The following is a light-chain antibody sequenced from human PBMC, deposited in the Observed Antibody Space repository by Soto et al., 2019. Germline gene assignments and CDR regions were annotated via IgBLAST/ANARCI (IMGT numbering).Light chain of an antibody. CDR3: QPRRNWL. CDR2: GAS. CDR1: QSVSSSY. V-gene: IGKV3D-20*02. J-gene: IGKJ3*01. Sequence: IVVTQSKSTLSCSPGNRATLSCRASQSVSSSYLAWYQQKPGQAPGLLIYGASSRATGIPDRFSGSGSGTDFTLTISSLEPEDFAVYYCQPRRNWLFGPVSNVAVK.